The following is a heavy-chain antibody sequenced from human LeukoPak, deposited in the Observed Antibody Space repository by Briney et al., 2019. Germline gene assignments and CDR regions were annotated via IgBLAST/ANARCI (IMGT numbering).Heavy chain of an antibody. CDR1: GDSFGSYY. V-gene: IGHV4-4*07. CDR2: IYTSGST. CDR3: ARVVAAAADYYFDY. J-gene: IGHJ4*02. Sequence: KSSETLSLTCTVSGDSFGSYYWSWIRQPAGKGLKWIGRIYTSGSTNYNPSLKSGVTMSVDTSKNQFSLKLSSVTAADTAVYYCARVVAAAADYYFDYWGQGSLVTVSS. D-gene: IGHD6-13*01.